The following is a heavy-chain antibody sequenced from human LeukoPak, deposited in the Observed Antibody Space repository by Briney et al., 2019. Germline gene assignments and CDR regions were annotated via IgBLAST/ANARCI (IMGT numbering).Heavy chain of an antibody. J-gene: IGHJ5*02. CDR2: IYYSGST. V-gene: IGHV4-59*01. Sequence: SETLSLTCTVSGGSISSYYWSWIRQPPGKGLEWIGYIYYSGSTNYNPSLKSRVTISVDTSKNQFSLKLSSVTAADTAVYYCARGGNYWPQWWFDPWGRGTLISVSS. CDR1: GGSISSYY. D-gene: IGHD1-26*01. CDR3: ARGGNYWPQWWFDP.